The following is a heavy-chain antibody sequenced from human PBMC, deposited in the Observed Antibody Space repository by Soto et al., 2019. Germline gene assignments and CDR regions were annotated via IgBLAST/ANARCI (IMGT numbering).Heavy chain of an antibody. CDR1: GFTFSSYG. CDR3: ATVTAYYYYGMDV. V-gene: IGHV3-33*01. Sequence: GGSLRLSCAASGFTFSSYGMHWVRQAPGKGLEWVAVIWYDGSNKYYADSVKGRFTISRDNSKNTLYLQMNSLRAEDTAVYYCATVTAYYYYGMDVWGQGTTVTVSS. CDR2: IWYDGSNK. J-gene: IGHJ6*02. D-gene: IGHD4-17*01.